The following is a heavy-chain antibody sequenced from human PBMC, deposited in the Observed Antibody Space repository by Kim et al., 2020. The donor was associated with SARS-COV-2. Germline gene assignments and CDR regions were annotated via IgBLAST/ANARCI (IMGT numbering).Heavy chain of an antibody. Sequence: TNYAAPVEGRFTTSRDDAKNMLYLQLNSLTTEDTAVYYCTTGAARAPTNYWGQGTLVTVSS. J-gene: IGHJ4*02. V-gene: IGHV3-15*06. CDR2: T. D-gene: IGHD6-6*01. CDR3: TTGAARAPTNY.